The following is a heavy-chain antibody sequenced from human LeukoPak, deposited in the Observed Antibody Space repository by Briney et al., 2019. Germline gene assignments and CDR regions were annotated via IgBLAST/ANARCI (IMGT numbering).Heavy chain of an antibody. V-gene: IGHV1-18*01. Sequence: ASVKVSCKASGYTFTSYGISWVRQAPGQGLEWMGWISAYNGNTNYAQKLQGRVTMTTDTSTSTAYMELRSLRSDDTAVYYCARVGPFTIFGVAKDVDIWGQGTMVTVSS. D-gene: IGHD3-3*01. CDR1: GYTFTSYG. J-gene: IGHJ3*02. CDR3: ARVGPFTIFGVAKDVDI. CDR2: ISAYNGNT.